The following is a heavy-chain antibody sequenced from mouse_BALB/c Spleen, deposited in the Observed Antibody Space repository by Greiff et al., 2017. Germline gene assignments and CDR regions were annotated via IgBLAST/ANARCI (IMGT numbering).Heavy chain of an antibody. D-gene: IGHD2-4*01. V-gene: IGHV1-7*01. J-gene: IGHJ4*01. CDR3: ARRGTMTTTRGNYYAMDY. Sequence: VKLQESGAELAKPGASVKMSCKASGYTFTSYWMHWVKQRPGQGLEWIGYINPSTGYTEYNQKFKDKATLTADKSSSTAYMQLSSLTSEDSAVYYCARRGTMTTTRGNYYAMDYWGQGTSVTVSS. CDR2: INPSTGYT. CDR1: GYTFTSYW.